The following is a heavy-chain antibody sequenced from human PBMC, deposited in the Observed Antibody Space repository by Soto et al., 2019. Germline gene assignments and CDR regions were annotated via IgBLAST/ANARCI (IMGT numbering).Heavy chain of an antibody. D-gene: IGHD6-13*01. Sequence: SETLSLTCTVSGCSISSYYWSWVRQPPGKGLEWIGYFYYSGSTNYNPSLKSRVTISVDTSKNQFSLKLSSVTAADTAVYYCARHGEYSRRWYLAYSGQGTLVPVAS. V-gene: IGHV4-59*01. CDR1: GCSISSYY. CDR3: ARHGEYSRRWYLAY. J-gene: IGHJ4*02. CDR2: FYYSGST.